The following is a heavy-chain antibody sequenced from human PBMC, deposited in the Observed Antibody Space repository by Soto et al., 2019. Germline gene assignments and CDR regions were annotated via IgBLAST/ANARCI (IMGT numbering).Heavy chain of an antibody. CDR3: ANRYCSSTSCPPNGY. D-gene: IGHD2-2*01. CDR2: ICGSGGST. V-gene: IGHV3-23*01. CDR1: GFTFSHYP. J-gene: IGHJ4*02. Sequence: GGSLRLSCAASGFTFSHYPMRWVRQAPGKGLEWVSAICGSGGSTYYADSVKGRFTISRDNSKNTLYLQMNSLRAEDTAVYYCANRYCSSTSCPPNGYWGQGTLVTVSS.